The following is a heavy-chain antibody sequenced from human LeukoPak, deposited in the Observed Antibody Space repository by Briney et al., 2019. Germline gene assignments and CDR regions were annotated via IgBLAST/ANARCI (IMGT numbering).Heavy chain of an antibody. Sequence: GGSLRLSCAASGFTFSDSAMHWVRQAPGKGLEWVAFIRYDGSNKYYADSVKGRFTISRDNSKNTLYLQMNSLRAEDTAVYYCAKDHGSGTDPYYFDYWGQGTLVTVSS. D-gene: IGHD3-10*01. J-gene: IGHJ4*02. CDR3: AKDHGSGTDPYYFDY. V-gene: IGHV3-30*02. CDR1: GFTFSDSA. CDR2: IRYDGSNK.